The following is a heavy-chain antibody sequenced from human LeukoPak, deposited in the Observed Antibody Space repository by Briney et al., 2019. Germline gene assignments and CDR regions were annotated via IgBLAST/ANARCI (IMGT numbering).Heavy chain of an antibody. CDR2: VSSTSSFI. CDR3: ARVVVATSVDAFDI. V-gene: IGHV3-21*04. CDR1: GFTFSSYS. J-gene: IGHJ3*02. D-gene: IGHD1-26*01. Sequence: GGSLRLSCAASGFTFSSYSINWVRQAPGKGLEWVSCVSSTSSFIYYADSVKGRFIISRDNAKNSLYLQMNSLRAEDTAVYYCARVVVATSVDAFDIWGQGTMVTVSS.